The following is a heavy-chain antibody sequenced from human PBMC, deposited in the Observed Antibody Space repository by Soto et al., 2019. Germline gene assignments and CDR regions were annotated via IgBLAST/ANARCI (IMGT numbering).Heavy chain of an antibody. V-gene: IGHV3-33*01. CDR1: GFTFSSYG. CDR3: DRGEQLDY. J-gene: IGHJ4*02. Sequence: GGSLRLSCAASGFTFSSYGMHWVRQAPGKGLEWVAVICDDGSNKYYADSVKGRFTISRDNSKNTLYLQMNSLRAEDSAVYYCDRGEQLDYWGQGTLVTVSS. CDR2: ICDDGSNK. D-gene: IGHD6-6*01.